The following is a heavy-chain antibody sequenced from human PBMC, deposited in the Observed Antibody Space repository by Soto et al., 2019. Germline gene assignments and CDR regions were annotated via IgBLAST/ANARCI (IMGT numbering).Heavy chain of an antibody. J-gene: IGHJ4*02. Sequence: SSETLSLTCTVSGGSISSGGYYWSWIRQHPGKGLEWIGYIYYSGSTYYNPSLKSRVTISVDTSKNQFSLKLSSVTAADTAVYYCARGRVIVVVPQYYFDYWGQGTLVTVSS. CDR1: GGSISSGGYY. D-gene: IGHD3-22*01. CDR2: IYYSGST. CDR3: ARGRVIVVVPQYYFDY. V-gene: IGHV4-31*03.